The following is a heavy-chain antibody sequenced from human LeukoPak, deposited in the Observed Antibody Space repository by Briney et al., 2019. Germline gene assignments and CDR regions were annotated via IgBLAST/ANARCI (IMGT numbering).Heavy chain of an antibody. V-gene: IGHV3-30*03. Sequence: GGSLRLSCAASGFTFSNYGMHWVRQAPGKGLEWVAVISSDGSNKYYADSVKGRFTISRDNSKNTLYLQMNSLRAEDTAVYYCASPRDGFYYFDYWGQGTLVTVSS. CDR1: GFTFSNYG. D-gene: IGHD5-24*01. J-gene: IGHJ4*02. CDR2: ISSDGSNK. CDR3: ASPRDGFYYFDY.